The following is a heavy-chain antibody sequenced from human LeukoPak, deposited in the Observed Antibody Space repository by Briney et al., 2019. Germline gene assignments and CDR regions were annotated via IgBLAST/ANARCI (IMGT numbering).Heavy chain of an antibody. J-gene: IGHJ4*02. CDR2: ISSSGSTI. CDR3: ARDPTGTTLGDFDY. CDR1: GFTFSSYG. V-gene: IGHV3-48*04. Sequence: GGTLRLSCAASGFTFSSYGMSWVRQAPGKGLEWVSAISSSGSTIYYADSVKGRFTISRDNAKNSLYLQMNSLRAEDTAVYYCARDPTGTTLGDFDYWGQGPLVTVSS. D-gene: IGHD1-1*01.